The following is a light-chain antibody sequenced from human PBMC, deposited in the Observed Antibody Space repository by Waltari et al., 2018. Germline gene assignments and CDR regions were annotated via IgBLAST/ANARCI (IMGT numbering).Light chain of an antibody. J-gene: IGKJ1*01. CDR1: QSISSR. CDR2: KAS. CDR3: QQYNSYSPWT. Sequence: DIQMTQSPSTPSASVGDRVPITSRASQSISSRLAWYQQKPGKAPKPLIYKASSLESGVPSRFSGSGSGTEFTLTISSLQPDDFATYYCQQYNSYSPWTFGQGTKVEIK. V-gene: IGKV1-5*03.